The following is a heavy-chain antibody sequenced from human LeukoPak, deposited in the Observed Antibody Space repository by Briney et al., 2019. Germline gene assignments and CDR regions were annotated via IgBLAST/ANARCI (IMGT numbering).Heavy chain of an antibody. CDR3: AKEVKEPLYSGAWSSRGYFQH. D-gene: IGHD1-26*01. CDR2: ITWDGGTT. J-gene: IGHJ1*01. CDR1: GFNFDDYA. Sequence: TGGSLRLSCAASGFNFDDYAMHWVRQAPGKGLEWVSIITWDGGTTSYADSVKGRFTVSRDNRKNTLYLQMNSLRTEDTAFYYCAKEVKEPLYSGAWSSRGYFQHWGQGTLVTVSS. V-gene: IGHV3-43*01.